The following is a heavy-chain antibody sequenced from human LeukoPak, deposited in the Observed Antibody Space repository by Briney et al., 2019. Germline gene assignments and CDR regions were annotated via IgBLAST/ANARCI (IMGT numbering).Heavy chain of an antibody. D-gene: IGHD1-26*01. J-gene: IGHJ4*02. CDR2: IYHSGTT. CDR1: GGSISSYY. V-gene: IGHV4-59*08. CDR3: ARHFRGSGSSPHFDY. Sequence: MSSETLSLTCTVSGGSISSYYWSWIRQPPGKGLEWIGYIYHSGTTNYNPSLKSRVTISVDTSKNQFSLKLSSVTAADTAVYYCARHFRGSGSSPHFDYWGQGTLVTVSS.